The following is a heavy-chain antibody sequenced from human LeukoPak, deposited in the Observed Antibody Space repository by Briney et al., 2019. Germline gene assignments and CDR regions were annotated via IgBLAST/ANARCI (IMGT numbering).Heavy chain of an antibody. CDR3: ARLYGDYRSALLPSPYFDY. CDR2: ISAYNGNT. V-gene: IGHV1-18*01. D-gene: IGHD4-17*01. Sequence: ASVKVSYKASGYTFTSYGISWVRQAPGQGLEWMGWISAYNGNTNYAQKLQGRVTMTTDTSTSTAYMELRSLRSDDTAVYYCARLYGDYRSALLPSPYFDYWGQGTLVTVSS. CDR1: GYTFTSYG. J-gene: IGHJ4*02.